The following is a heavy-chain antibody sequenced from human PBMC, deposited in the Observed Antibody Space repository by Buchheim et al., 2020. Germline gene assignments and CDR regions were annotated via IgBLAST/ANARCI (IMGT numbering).Heavy chain of an antibody. V-gene: IGHV2-70*15. J-gene: IGHJ6*02. CDR2: TDWDEDE. Sequence: QVTLRESGPALVKPTQTLTLTCSFSGFSLSTNRMCVSWMRQPPGKALEWLARTDWDEDEYYSASLRARLTISKDTSRNQVVLTLTNVGPADTGTYYCARSPTDYFYQYGMDVWGQGTT. CDR3: ARSPTDYFYQYGMDV. CDR1: GFSLSTNRMC.